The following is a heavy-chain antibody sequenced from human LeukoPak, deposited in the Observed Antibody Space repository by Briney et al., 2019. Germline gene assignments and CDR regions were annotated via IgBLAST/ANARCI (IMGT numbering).Heavy chain of an antibody. CDR3: ARDGVAVAGLDY. Sequence: GGPLRLSCAASGFTFSSYCMNWVRQAPGKGLEWVSSISSSSSYIYYADSVKGRFTISRDNAKNSLYLQMNSLRAEDTAVYYCARDGVAVAGLDYWCQGTLVTVSS. V-gene: IGHV3-21*01. CDR1: GFTFSSYC. CDR2: ISSSSSYI. J-gene: IGHJ4*02. D-gene: IGHD6-19*01.